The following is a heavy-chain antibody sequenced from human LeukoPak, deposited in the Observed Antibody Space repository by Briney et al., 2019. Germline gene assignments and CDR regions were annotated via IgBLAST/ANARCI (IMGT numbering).Heavy chain of an antibody. CDR2: IYYSGST. Sequence: PSETLSLTCTVSGGSISSSSYYWGWIRQPPGKGLEWIGSIYYSGSTYYNPSLKSRVTISVDTSKNQFSLKLSSVTAADTAVYYCARRGYDFWSGYSHFDYWGKGTLVTVSS. J-gene: IGHJ4*02. D-gene: IGHD3-3*01. V-gene: IGHV4-39*01. CDR3: ARRGYDFWSGYSHFDY. CDR1: GGSISSSSYY.